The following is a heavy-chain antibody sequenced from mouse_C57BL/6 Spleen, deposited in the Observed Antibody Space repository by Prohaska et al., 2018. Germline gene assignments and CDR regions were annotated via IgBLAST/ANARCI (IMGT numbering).Heavy chain of an antibody. D-gene: IGHD4-1*01. CDR3: ARGTGTKDYFDY. J-gene: IGHJ2*01. Sequence: EVQLQQSGAELVRPGASVKLSCTASGFNIKDDYMHWVKQRPEQGLEWIGWIDPENGDTEYASKFQGKATITADTSSNTAYLQLSSLTSEDTAVYYCARGTGTKDYFDYWGQGTTLTVSS. CDR1: GFNIKDDY. CDR2: IDPENGDT. V-gene: IGHV14-4*01.